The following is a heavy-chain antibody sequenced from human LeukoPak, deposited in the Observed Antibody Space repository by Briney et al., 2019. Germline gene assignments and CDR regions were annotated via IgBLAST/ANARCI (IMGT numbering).Heavy chain of an antibody. J-gene: IGHJ4*02. CDR2: IIHFFGTA. V-gene: IGHV1-69*05. CDR3: ARSLVVVPAAMSY. CDR1: GGTFSRYA. D-gene: IGHD2-2*01. Sequence: SSVTVSCKPCGGTFSRYAISWARPPPGQGLAWVGGIIHFFGTAHLAHKFQGRVTKTRNTYIGTAYMELNSLSCEDTAVYYWARSLVVVPAAMSYWGEGTL.